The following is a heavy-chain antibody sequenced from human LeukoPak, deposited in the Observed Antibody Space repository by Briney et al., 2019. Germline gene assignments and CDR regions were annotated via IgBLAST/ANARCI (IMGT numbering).Heavy chain of an antibody. CDR2: ISSSGTG. J-gene: IGHJ4*02. Sequence: GGPLRLSCAASGFTSSDYFMSWIRQAPGKGLEWLSHISSSGTGYYTDSVKGRATISRDNAKNSLYLQMNSLRAEDTAVYYCARPAYCGGNCYYFPDYWGQGTLVTVSS. D-gene: IGHD2-21*02. CDR1: GFTSSDYF. CDR3: ARPAYCGGNCYYFPDY. V-gene: IGHV3-11*04.